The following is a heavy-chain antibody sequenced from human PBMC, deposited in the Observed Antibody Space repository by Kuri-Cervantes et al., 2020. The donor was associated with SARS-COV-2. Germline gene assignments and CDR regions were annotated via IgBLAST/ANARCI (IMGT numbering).Heavy chain of an antibody. Sequence: SETLTLTCAVSGYSISSGYYWGWIRQPPGKGLEWIGYIYYSGSTNYNPSLKSRVTISVDTSKNQFSLKLSSVTAADTAVYYCARHDTSWYFDYWGQVTLVTVSS. CDR3: ARHDTSWYFDY. CDR2: IYYSGST. V-gene: IGHV4-38-2*01. J-gene: IGHJ4*02. CDR1: GYSISSGYY. D-gene: IGHD2-15*01.